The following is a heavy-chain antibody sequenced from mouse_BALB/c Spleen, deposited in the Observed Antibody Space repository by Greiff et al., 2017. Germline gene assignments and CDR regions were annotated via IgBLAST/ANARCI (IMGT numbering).Heavy chain of an antibody. V-gene: IGHV5-17*02. CDR2: ISSGSSTI. CDR1: GFTFSSFG. CDR3: ARSGSTRLFDY. D-gene: IGHD2-14*01. Sequence: EVKLVESGGGLVQPGGSRKLSCAASGFTFSSFGMHWVRQAPEKGLEWVAYISSGSSTIYYADTVKGRFTISRDNPKNTLFLQMTSLRSEDTAMYYCARSGSTRLFDYWGQVTTLTVSS. J-gene: IGHJ2*01.